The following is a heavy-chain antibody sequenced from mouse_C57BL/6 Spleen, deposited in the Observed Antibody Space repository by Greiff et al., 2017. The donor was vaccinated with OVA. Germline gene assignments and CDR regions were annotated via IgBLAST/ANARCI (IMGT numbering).Heavy chain of an antibody. CDR2: IDPSDSYT. Sequence: VQLQQPGAELVKPGASVKLSCKASGYTFTSYWMQWVKQRPGQGLEWIGEIDPSDSYTNYNQKFKGKATLTVDTSSSTAYMQLSSLTSEDSAVYDCARRNWDVDYWGQGTTLTVSS. CDR1: GYTFTSYW. CDR3: ARRNWDVDY. D-gene: IGHD4-1*01. V-gene: IGHV1-50*01. J-gene: IGHJ2*01.